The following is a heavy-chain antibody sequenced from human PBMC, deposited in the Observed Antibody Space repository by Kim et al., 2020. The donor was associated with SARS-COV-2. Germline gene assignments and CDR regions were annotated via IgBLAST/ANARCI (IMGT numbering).Heavy chain of an antibody. V-gene: IGHV4-34*01. CDR2: INHSGST. CDR3: ARGFGWDGYNYSYYFDY. CDR1: GGSFSGYY. D-gene: IGHD5-12*01. J-gene: IGHJ4*01. Sequence: SETLSLTCAVYGGSFSGYYWSWIRQPPGKGLEWIGEINHSGSTNYNPSLKSRVTISVDTSKNQFSLKLSSVTAADTAVYYCARGFGWDGYNYSYYFDYWG.